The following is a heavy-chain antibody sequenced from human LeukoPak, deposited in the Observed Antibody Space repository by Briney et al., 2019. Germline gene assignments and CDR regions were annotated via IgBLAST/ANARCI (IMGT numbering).Heavy chain of an antibody. J-gene: IGHJ4*02. CDR3: VKGQMGY. D-gene: IGHD5-24*01. CDR1: GFTFTSYA. Sequence: GGSLRLSCSASGFTFTSYAMHWVRQAPGKGLEYVSAIGISGVSTYYADSVKGRFTISRDNSKNTLYLQMSTLRAEDTAVYYCVKGQMGYWGQGTLVTVSS. CDR2: IGISGVST. V-gene: IGHV3-64D*06.